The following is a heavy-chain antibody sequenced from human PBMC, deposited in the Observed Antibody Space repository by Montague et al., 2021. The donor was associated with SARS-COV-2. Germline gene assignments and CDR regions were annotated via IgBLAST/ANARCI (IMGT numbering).Heavy chain of an antibody. CDR3: ARENTVTTFGGPYYIDS. CDR2: IYDSGST. J-gene: IGHJ4*02. Sequence: SETLSLTCIVSGSSVRSYYWSWIRQPPGKGLERIGYIYDSGSTNYNPSXXSRVTISVDTSKNQFSLKLSSVTAADTAVYYCARENTVTTFGGPYYIDSWGQGTLVTVSA. CDR1: GSSVRSYY. V-gene: IGHV4-59*02. D-gene: IGHD4-17*01.